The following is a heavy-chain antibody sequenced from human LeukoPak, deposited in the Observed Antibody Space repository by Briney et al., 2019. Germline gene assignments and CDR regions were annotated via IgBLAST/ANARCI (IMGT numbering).Heavy chain of an antibody. J-gene: IGHJ4*02. V-gene: IGHV3-23*01. CDR1: GFTFSSYA. CDR3: AKDPVVVVAATVLDY. CDR2: ISGSGGST. D-gene: IGHD2-15*01. Sequence: PGGSPRLSCAASGFTFSSYAMSWVRQAPGKGLEWVSAISGSGGSTYYADSVKGRFTISRDNSKNTLYLQMNSLRAEDTAVYYCAKDPVVVVAATVLDYWGQGTLVTVSS.